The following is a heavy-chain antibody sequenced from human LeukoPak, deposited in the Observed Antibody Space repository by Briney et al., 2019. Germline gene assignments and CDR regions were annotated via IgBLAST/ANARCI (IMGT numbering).Heavy chain of an antibody. J-gene: IGHJ4*02. CDR3: AKPHFDY. CDR2: ISYDGITE. Sequence: GGSLRLSCAASGFAFSSYAMHWVRQAPGKGLEWVAIISYDGITEDYSDSVKGRFSISRDNFKNTLFLQMNGLRDEDTAVFYCAKPHFDYWGQGTLVTVSS. CDR1: GFAFSSYA. V-gene: IGHV3-30*04.